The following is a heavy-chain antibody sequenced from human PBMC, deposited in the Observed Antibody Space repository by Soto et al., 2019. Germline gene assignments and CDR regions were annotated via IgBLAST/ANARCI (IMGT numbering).Heavy chain of an antibody. J-gene: IGHJ5*02. CDR1: GDSVSSNSAA. CDR3: ARGDVFYGSVSYYFSWFDP. CDR2: TYYRSKWYN. V-gene: IGHV6-1*01. Sequence: SQTLSLTCAISGDSVSSNSAAWNWIRQSPSRGLEWLGRTYYRSKWYNDYAVSVKSRITINPDTSKNQFSLQLNSVTPEDTAVYYCARGDVFYGSVSYYFSWFDPWGQGTLVTGSS. D-gene: IGHD3-10*01.